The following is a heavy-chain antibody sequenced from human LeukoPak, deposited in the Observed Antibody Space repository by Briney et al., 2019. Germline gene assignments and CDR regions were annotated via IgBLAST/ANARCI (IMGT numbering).Heavy chain of an antibody. J-gene: IGHJ5*02. CDR1: GGSISSSNW. V-gene: IGHV4-4*02. CDR2: IYHSGST. Sequence: SETLSLTCAVSGGSISSSNWWSWVRQPPGKGLEWIGEIYHSGSTNYNPSLKSRVTISVDKSKNQFSLKLSSVTAADTAVYYCERERRFGDQNWFDPWGQGTLVTVSS. CDR3: ERERRFGDQNWFDP. D-gene: IGHD3-10*01.